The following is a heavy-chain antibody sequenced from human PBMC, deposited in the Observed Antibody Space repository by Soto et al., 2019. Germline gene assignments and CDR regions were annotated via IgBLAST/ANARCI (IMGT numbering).Heavy chain of an antibody. D-gene: IGHD2-21*01. CDR2: IYVTGAV. V-gene: IGHV4-31*03. Sequence: SETLSLTCSVSGAALNSGNYYWSWIRQVPGKGLEWIGHIYVTGAVDYNPSLRDRITISQDTSERQFSLNLRLATAADTAVYYCARLRIATNNYKWFDPWGQGTLVTVSS. CDR1: GAALNSGNYY. J-gene: IGHJ5*02. CDR3: ARLRIATNNYKWFDP.